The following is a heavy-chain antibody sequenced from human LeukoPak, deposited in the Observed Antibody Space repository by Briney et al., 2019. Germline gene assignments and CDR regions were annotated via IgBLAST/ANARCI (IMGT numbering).Heavy chain of an antibody. J-gene: IGHJ5*02. D-gene: IGHD3-22*01. CDR3: ARVRGSGYSVIVTDNWFDT. Sequence: GASVKVSGNASGGTFSSYAISWWRQAPGQGLEWMGGIIPIFGTANYAQKFQVRVTITADKSTSTAYMAMSSLRSQDTAVYSCARVRGSGYSVIVTDNWFDTWGQGTMVTVSS. CDR2: IIPIFGTA. V-gene: IGHV1-69*06. CDR1: GGTFSSYA.